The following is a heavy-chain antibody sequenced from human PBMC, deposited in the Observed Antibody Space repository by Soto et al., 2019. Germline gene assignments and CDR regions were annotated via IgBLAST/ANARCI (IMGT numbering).Heavy chain of an antibody. CDR3: ARGISMMSVVQRDAPGKYYLDY. CDR2: INHIGST. D-gene: IGHD3-22*01. V-gene: IGHV4-34*01. CDR1: GGSMSEYF. Sequence: SETLSLTCSVSGGSMSEYFWSWIRQSPGKGLEWIGEINHIGSTNYNPSLKSRVTILVDTSKNQFSLKLSSVTAADTAMYYCARGISMMSVVQRDAPGKYYLDYWGQGTLVTVSS. J-gene: IGHJ4*02.